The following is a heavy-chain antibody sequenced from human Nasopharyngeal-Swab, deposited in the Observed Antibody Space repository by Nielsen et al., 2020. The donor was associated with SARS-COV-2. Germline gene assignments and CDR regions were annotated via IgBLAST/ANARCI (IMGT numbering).Heavy chain of an antibody. D-gene: IGHD3-22*01. CDR3: TFDSSGYYPHDAFDI. V-gene: IGHV3-49*04. J-gene: IGHJ3*02. Sequence: GGSLRLSCTASGFTFGDYAMSWVRQAPGKGLEWVGFIRSKAYGGTTEYAASVKGRFTTSRDDSKSIAYLQMNSLKTEDTAVYYCTFDSSGYYPHDAFDIWGQGTMVTVSS. CDR2: IRSKAYGGTT. CDR1: GFTFGDYA.